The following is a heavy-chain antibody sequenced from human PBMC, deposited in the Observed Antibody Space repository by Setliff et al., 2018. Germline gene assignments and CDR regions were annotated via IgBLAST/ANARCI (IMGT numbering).Heavy chain of an antibody. CDR3: AREGVDSRSSTDYRYYMDV. CDR2: INPIFGTA. V-gene: IGHV1-69*05. J-gene: IGHJ6*03. CDR1: GGTFTNYA. Sequence: ASVKVSCKASGGTFTNYAINWVRQAPGQGLEWMGGINPIFGTADYTQNFQGRVTITTDESTSTAYMELSSLSSEDTAVYYCAREGVDSRSSTDYRYYMDVWGKGTTVTVSS. D-gene: IGHD6-6*01.